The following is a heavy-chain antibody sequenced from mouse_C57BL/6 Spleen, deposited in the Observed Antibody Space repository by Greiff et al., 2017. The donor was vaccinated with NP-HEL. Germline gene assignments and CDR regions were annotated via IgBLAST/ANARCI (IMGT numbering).Heavy chain of an antibody. D-gene: IGHD1-1*01. V-gene: IGHV1-42*01. CDR2: INPSTGGT. Sequence: VQLQQSGPELVKPGASVKISCKASGYSFTGYYMNWVKQSPEKSLEWIGEINPSTGGTTYNQKFKAKATLTVDKSSSTAYMQLKSLTSEDSAVYYCAREGVSYYGSSYVKDYWGQGTTLTVSS. CDR1: GYSFTGYY. CDR3: AREGVSYYGSSYVKDY. J-gene: IGHJ2*01.